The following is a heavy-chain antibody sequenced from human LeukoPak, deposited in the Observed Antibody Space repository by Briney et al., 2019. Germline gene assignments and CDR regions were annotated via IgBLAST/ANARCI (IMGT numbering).Heavy chain of an antibody. J-gene: IGHJ6*03. D-gene: IGHD2-2*01. CDR2: ISYDGSNK. CDR1: GFTFSSYA. CDR3: ARDRYDGVVPAALYYYYYMDV. V-gene: IGHV3-30-3*01. Sequence: GGSLRLSCAASGFTFSSYAMHWVRQAPGKGLEWVAVISYDGSNKYYADSVKGRFTISRDNSKNTLYLQMNSLRAEDTAVYYCARDRYDGVVPAALYYYYYMDVWGKGTTVTVSS.